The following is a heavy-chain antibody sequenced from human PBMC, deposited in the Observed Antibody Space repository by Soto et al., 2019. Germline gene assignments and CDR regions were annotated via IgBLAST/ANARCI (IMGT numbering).Heavy chain of an antibody. CDR1: GGSIGSYY. CDR2: IYYSGST. J-gene: IGHJ6*02. Sequence: SETLSLTCSVSGGSIGSYYWSWIRQPPGKGLEWIGYIYYSGSTNYNPSLKSRVTISVDTSKNQFSLKLSSVTAADTAVYYCARVGALPGYYYYGMDVWGQGTTVTVSS. D-gene: IGHD2-15*01. V-gene: IGHV4-59*12. CDR3: ARVGALPGYYYYGMDV.